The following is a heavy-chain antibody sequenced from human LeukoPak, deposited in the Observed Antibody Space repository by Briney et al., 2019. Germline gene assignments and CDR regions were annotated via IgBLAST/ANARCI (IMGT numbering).Heavy chain of an antibody. D-gene: IGHD2-15*01. J-gene: IGHJ4*02. CDR2: ISGSGGST. CDR1: GFTFSSYA. CDR3: AKERYCSGGSCYSDY. Sequence: GGSLRLSCAASGFTFSSYAMTWVRQAPGKGLEWVSAISGSGGSTYYADSVKGRFTISRDNSKNTLYLQMNSLRAEDTAVYYCAKERYCSGGSCYSDYWGQGTLVTVSS. V-gene: IGHV3-23*01.